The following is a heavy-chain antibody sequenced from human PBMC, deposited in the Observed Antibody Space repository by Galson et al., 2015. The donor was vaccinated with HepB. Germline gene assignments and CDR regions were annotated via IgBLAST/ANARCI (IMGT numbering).Heavy chain of an antibody. J-gene: IGHJ5*02. Sequence: PALVKPTQTLTLTCTFSGFSLNTTGVGVGWIRQPPRKAPEWLGMILWDDDARYRASLKTRLTITKDTSTNQVVLMMTDIDPVDTATYYGANRQRLRKNKWLDPGGHGTRVTVSS. CDR1: GFSLNTTGVG. CDR2: ILWDDDA. CDR3: ANRQRLRKNKWLDP. D-gene: IGHD3-16*01. V-gene: IGHV2-5*02.